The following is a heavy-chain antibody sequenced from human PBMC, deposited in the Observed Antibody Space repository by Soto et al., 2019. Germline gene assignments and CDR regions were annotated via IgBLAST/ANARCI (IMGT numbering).Heavy chain of an antibody. CDR1: GFTFRNYD. CDR2: ISAAGDP. CDR3: ARTDRDFYGLDV. J-gene: IGHJ6*02. V-gene: IGHV3-13*05. Sequence: EVQLVESGGGLVQPGGSLSLSCEASGFTFRNYDMHWVRQGTGQGLEWVSGISAAGDPDYADSVEGRFTISRENAQNSFFLQMNSLRGGDTAVYYCARTDRDFYGLDVWGQGTTVIVSS.